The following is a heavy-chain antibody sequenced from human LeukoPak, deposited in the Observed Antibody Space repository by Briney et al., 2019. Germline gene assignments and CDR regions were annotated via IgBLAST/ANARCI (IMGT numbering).Heavy chain of an antibody. CDR1: GYSINSAYY. CDR2: IYYSGST. J-gene: IGHJ3*02. CDR3: ASEIGYCSGGSCSNDAFDI. Sequence: PSETLSLTCTVSGYSINSAYYWGWIRQPPRKGLEWIGYIYYSGSTNYNPSLKSRVTISVDTSKNQYSLKLSSVTAADTAVYYCASEIGYCSGGSCSNDAFDIWGQGTMVTVSS. D-gene: IGHD2-15*01. V-gene: IGHV4-59*01.